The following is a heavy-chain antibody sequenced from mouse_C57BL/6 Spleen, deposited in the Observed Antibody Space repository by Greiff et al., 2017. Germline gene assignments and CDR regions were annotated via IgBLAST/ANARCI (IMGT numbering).Heavy chain of an antibody. CDR1: GFSFNTYA. V-gene: IGHV10-1*01. CDR3: VSQYYAMDY. Sequence: EVQLVESGGGLVQPKGSLKLSCAASGFSFNTYAMNWVRQAPGKGLEWVARIRSKSNNYATYYAESVKDRFTISRDDSESMLYLQMNNLKTEDTAMYYCVSQYYAMDYWGQGTSVTVAS. CDR2: IRSKSNNYAT. J-gene: IGHJ4*01.